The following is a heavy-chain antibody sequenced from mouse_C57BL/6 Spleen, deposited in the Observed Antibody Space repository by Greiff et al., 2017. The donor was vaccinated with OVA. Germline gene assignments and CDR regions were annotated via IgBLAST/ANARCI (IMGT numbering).Heavy chain of an antibody. CDR2: INPYNGGT. Sequence: VQLQQSGPELVKPGASVKISCKASGYTFTDYYMNWVKQSHGQSLEWIGDINPYNGGTSYNQKFKGKATLTVDKSYSTAYMELRSLTSEDSAVYSGARSGHYDGYFDYWGQGTTRTVSS. V-gene: IGHV1-26*01. D-gene: IGHD1-2*01. J-gene: IGHJ2*01. CDR3: ARSGHYDGYFDY. CDR1: GYTFTDYY.